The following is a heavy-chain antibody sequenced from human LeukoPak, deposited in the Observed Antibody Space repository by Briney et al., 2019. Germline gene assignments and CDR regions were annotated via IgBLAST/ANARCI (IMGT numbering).Heavy chain of an antibody. Sequence: GGSLRLSCAASGFTFSGSTMQWVRQASGKGLEWVGRIRNKPNSYATAYTASVKGRFIISRDDSKNTAYLHMNSLKTEDTAVYYCTRGVTTRPLDYWGQGTLVTVSS. CDR1: GFTFSGST. V-gene: IGHV3-73*01. CDR3: TRGVTTRPLDY. D-gene: IGHD4-11*01. CDR2: IRNKPNSYAT. J-gene: IGHJ4*02.